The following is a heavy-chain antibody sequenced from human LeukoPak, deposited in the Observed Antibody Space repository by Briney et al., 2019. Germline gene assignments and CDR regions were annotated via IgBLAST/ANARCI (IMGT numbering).Heavy chain of an antibody. D-gene: IGHD2-2*01. CDR2: IYYSGST. V-gene: IGHV4-39*01. CDR3: ARQDIVVVPAEVDY. Sequence: PSETLSLTCTVSGDSIAGYYWGWIRQPPGKGLEWIGSIYYSGSTYYNPSLKSRVTISVDTSKNQFSLKLSSVTAADTAVYYCARQDIVVVPAEVDYWGQGTLVTVSS. CDR1: GDSIAGYY. J-gene: IGHJ4*02.